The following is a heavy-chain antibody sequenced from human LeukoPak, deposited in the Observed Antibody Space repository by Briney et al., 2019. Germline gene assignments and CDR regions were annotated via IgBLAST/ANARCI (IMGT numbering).Heavy chain of an antibody. CDR3: ARDWATALDY. D-gene: IGHD3-16*01. V-gene: IGHV3-53*01. Sequence: GGSLILSCAASGFIVTSNYMNWVRQAPGKGLEWVSVIYNGGGTSYADSVKGRFTISRDNSKSTLYLQMNSLRVEDTAVYYCARDWATALDYWGQGTLVTVSS. J-gene: IGHJ4*02. CDR2: IYNGGGT. CDR1: GFIVTSNY.